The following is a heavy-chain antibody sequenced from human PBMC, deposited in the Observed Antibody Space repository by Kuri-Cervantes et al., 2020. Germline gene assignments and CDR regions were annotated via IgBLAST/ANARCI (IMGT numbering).Heavy chain of an antibody. J-gene: IGHJ6*03. CDR3: ARYGSGDEKDYYYYYHMDV. CDR2: ISAYNGDT. CDR1: GGTFSSYA. D-gene: IGHD3-10*01. V-gene: IGHV1-18*01. Sequence: ASVKVSCKASGGTFSSYAISWVRQAPGQGLEWMGWISAYNGDTNYAQRLQGRVTMTTDTSTSTAYMELRSLRSDDTAVYYCARYGSGDEKDYYYYYHMDVWGKGTTVTVSS.